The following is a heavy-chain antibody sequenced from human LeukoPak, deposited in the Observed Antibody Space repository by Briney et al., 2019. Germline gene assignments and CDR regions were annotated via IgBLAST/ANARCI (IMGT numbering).Heavy chain of an antibody. D-gene: IGHD3-16*01. CDR3: ARDCDYVWGRRPFDY. V-gene: IGHV1-2*02. Sequence: ASVKVSCKSSGYTFTGYYMHWVRQAPGQGLAWMGWINPNSGGTNYAQKFQGRVTMTRDTSISTAYMELSRLRSDDTAVYYCARDCDYVWGRRPFDYWGQGTLVTVSS. CDR2: INPNSGGT. J-gene: IGHJ4*02. CDR1: GYTFTGYY.